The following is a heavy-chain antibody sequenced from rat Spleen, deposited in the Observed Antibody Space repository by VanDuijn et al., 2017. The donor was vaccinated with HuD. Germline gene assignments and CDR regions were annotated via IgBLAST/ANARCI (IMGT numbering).Heavy chain of an antibody. Sequence: EVQLVESGGGLVQPGRSLKLSCAASGFIFSDYGMHWIRQAPTKGLEWVASISPTGGRTNYRDSVKGRFTISRDNAKSTLYLQMDSLRSEDTATYYCARGGYTTDYFYVGWFAYWGQGTLVTVSS. V-gene: IGHV5-19*01. CDR1: GFIFSDYG. D-gene: IGHD1-6*01. CDR2: ISPTGGRT. J-gene: IGHJ3*01. CDR3: ARGGYTTDYFYVGWFAY.